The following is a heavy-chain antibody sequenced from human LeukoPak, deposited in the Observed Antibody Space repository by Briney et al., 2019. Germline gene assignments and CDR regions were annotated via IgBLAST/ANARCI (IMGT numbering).Heavy chain of an antibody. Sequence: QSGRSLRLSCAASGFTVSNYYMSWARQAPGKGLEWVSVIHSSGTTNYADSVKGRFTISRDSSKNTLDLQMNSLRAEDTAMYYCARAVYSGNYHVGESDYWGQGTLVTVSS. D-gene: IGHD1-26*01. CDR2: IHSSGTT. J-gene: IGHJ4*02. CDR1: GFTVSNYY. V-gene: IGHV3-53*01. CDR3: ARAVYSGNYHVGESDY.